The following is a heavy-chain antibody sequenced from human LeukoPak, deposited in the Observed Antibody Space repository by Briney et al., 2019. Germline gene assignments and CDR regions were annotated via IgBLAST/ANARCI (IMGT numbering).Heavy chain of an antibody. D-gene: IGHD3-3*01. CDR3: ARFWSGYSTLDY. V-gene: IGHV3-48*03. J-gene: IGHJ4*02. CDR2: ISSSGSII. Sequence: GGSLRLSCAASGFTFSSYEMNWVRQAPGKGLEWVSYISSSGSIIYYADSVKGRFTISRDNAKNSLYLQMNSLRAEDTVVYYCARFWSGYSTLDYWGQGTLVTVSS. CDR1: GFTFSSYE.